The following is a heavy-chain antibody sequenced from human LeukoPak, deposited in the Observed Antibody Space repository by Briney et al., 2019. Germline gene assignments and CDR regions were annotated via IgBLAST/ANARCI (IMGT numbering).Heavy chain of an antibody. Sequence: GESLKISCKGSGYSFTSYWIGWVRQMPGKGLEWMGIIYPGDSDTRYSPSFQGQVTISADKSISTAYLQCSSLKASDTAMYYCARHGSYYDSSGYEVDPWGQGTLVTVSS. J-gene: IGHJ5*02. D-gene: IGHD3-22*01. CDR3: ARHGSYYDSSGYEVDP. V-gene: IGHV5-51*01. CDR1: GYSFTSYW. CDR2: IYPGDSDT.